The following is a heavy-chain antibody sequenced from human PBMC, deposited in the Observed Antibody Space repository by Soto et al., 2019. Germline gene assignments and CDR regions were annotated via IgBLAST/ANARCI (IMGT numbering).Heavy chain of an antibody. V-gene: IGHV3-30-3*01. D-gene: IGHD2-8*01. J-gene: IGHJ5*02. CDR2: ISYDGSNK. Sequence: GGSLRLSCAASGFTFSSYAMHWVRQAPGKGLEWVAVISYDGSNKYYADSVKGRFTISRDNSKNTLYLQMNSLRAEDTAVYYCARVRHPDIVLMVYAIPWFDPWGQGTLVTVSS. CDR1: GFTFSSYA. CDR3: ARVRHPDIVLMVYAIPWFDP.